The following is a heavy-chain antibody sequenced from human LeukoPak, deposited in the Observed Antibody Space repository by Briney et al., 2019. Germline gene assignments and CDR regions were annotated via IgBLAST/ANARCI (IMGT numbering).Heavy chain of an antibody. CDR1: GFTFSSYA. J-gene: IGHJ4*02. D-gene: IGHD3-10*01. V-gene: IGHV3-30*04. CDR3: AREGFGELTDYYFDY. CDR2: ISYDGSSK. Sequence: PGRSLRLSCAASGFTFSSYAMHWVRQAPGKGLEWVAVISYDGSSKYYADSVKGRFTISRDNSKNTLYLQMNSLRAEDTAVYYCAREGFGELTDYYFDYWGQGTLVTVSS.